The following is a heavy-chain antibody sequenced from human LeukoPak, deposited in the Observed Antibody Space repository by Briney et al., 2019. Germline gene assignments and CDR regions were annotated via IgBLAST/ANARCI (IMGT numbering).Heavy chain of an antibody. V-gene: IGHV1-69*05. J-gene: IGHJ4*02. CDR3: AGTRIRGYGDYSPYFDY. CDR2: ISPIFGTA. D-gene: IGHD4-17*01. Sequence: ASVKVSCKASGGTFSSYAISWVRQAPGQGLEWVGGISPIFGTANYAQKFQGRVTITTDESTSTAYMELSSLRSEDTAVYYCAGTRIRGYGDYSPYFDYWGQGTLVTVSS. CDR1: GGTFSSYA.